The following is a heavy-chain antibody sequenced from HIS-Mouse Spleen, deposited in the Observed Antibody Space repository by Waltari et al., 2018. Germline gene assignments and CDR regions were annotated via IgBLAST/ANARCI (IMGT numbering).Heavy chain of an antibody. CDR2: RNPNEGNT. J-gene: IGHJ4*02. CDR1: GYTFTSYD. CDR3: AGVYYDFWSGYNY. Sequence: QVQLVQSGAEVKKPGASVKVSCKASGYTFTSYDINWVRQATGQGLEWMEWRNPNEGNTGYARKFQGNVTMTRTTSISTAYMELSSLGSGDMTGYYWAGVYYDFWSGYNYWGQGTLVTVSS. D-gene: IGHD3-3*01. V-gene: IGHV1-8*01.